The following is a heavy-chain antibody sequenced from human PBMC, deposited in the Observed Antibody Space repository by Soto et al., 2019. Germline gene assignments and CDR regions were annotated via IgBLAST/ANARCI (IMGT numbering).Heavy chain of an antibody. CDR3: ARDHCSSTSCYSAVDY. V-gene: IGHV1-18*04. D-gene: IGHD2-2*02. J-gene: IGHJ4*02. CDR2: ISAYNGNT. CDR1: GYTFTSYG. Sequence: ASVKVSCKASGYTFTSYGISWVRQAPGQGLEWMGWISAYNGNTNYAQKLQGRVTMTTDTSTSTAYMELRSLRSDDTAMYYCARDHCSSTSCYSAVDYWGQGTLVTSPQ.